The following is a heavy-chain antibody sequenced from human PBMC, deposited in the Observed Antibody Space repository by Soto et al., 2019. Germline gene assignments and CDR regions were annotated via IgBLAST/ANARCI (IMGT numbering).Heavy chain of an antibody. D-gene: IGHD6-13*01. Sequence: QVQLVESGGGVVQPGRSLRLSCAASGFTFSSYGMHWVRQAPGKGLEWVAVIWYDGSNKYYADSVKGRFTISRDNSKNTLYLRMNSLRAEDTAVYYCARADAGGHTSRYYYYMDVWGKGTTVTVSS. V-gene: IGHV3-33*01. J-gene: IGHJ6*03. CDR2: IWYDGSNK. CDR1: GFTFSSYG. CDR3: ARADAGGHTSRYYYYMDV.